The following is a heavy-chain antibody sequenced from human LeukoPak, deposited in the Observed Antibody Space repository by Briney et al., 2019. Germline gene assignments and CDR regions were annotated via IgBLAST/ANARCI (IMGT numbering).Heavy chain of an antibody. J-gene: IGHJ4*02. CDR1: KFPFSQAW. CDR2: IKQDGGEI. CDR3: ARLEAAQTYDY. D-gene: IGHD1-1*01. Sequence: GGSLRLSCVASKFPFSQAWMSWVRQAPGKGLEWVANIKQDGGEIYYLDSVKGRFTISRDNAKNSLYLQMNSLRAEDTAVYYCARLEAAQTYDYWGQGTLVTVSS. V-gene: IGHV3-7*01.